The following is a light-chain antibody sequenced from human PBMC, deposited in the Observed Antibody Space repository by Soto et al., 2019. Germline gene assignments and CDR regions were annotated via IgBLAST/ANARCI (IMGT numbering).Light chain of an antibody. CDR2: RAS. Sequence: EVVLTQSPGTLSLSPGERATLSCRASQSLSNNLAWYQQKPGQAPRLFMFRASSRATGVPARFSGSGSGTEFTLTISSLQSEDFAVYYCQQYNNWPRTFGQGTKVDI. CDR1: QSLSNN. V-gene: IGKV3-15*01. CDR3: QQYNNWPRT. J-gene: IGKJ1*01.